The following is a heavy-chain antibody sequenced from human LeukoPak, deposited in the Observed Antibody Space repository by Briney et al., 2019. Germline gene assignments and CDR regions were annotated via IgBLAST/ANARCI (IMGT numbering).Heavy chain of an antibody. J-gene: IGHJ6*02. Sequence: GGSLRLSCAASGFTFSSYAMSWVRQAPGKGLEWVSAISGSGGSTYYADSVKGRFTISRDNFKNTLYLQMNSLRAEDTAVYYCAKTSSGSHYYYGMDVWGQGTTVTVSS. CDR3: AKTSSGSHYYYGMDV. D-gene: IGHD6-19*01. CDR2: ISGSGGST. CDR1: GFTFSSYA. V-gene: IGHV3-23*01.